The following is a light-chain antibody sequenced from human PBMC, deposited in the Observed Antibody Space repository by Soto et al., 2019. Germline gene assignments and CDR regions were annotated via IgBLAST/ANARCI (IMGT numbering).Light chain of an antibody. Sequence: QSALTQPASVSGSPGQSITISCTGTSSDVGSYNLVSWYQQHPGKAPKLMIYEANQRRSGVSNRFSGSRSGNTASLTISGLQAEDEADYFCCSYAGSSAYVVFGGGTKLTVL. CDR2: EAN. CDR1: SSDVGSYNL. J-gene: IGLJ2*01. CDR3: CSYAGSSAYVV. V-gene: IGLV2-23*01.